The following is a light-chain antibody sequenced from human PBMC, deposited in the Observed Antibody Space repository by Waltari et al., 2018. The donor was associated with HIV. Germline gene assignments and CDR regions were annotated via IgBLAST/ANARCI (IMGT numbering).Light chain of an antibody. Sequence: YVMTQPSSLSVAPGETATISYGANNIGSQSVHWDQQRPGQAPVLVISDDSDRPSEIPERFAGSNSGNTATLTISGVEAGDEADYYCQVWDSTSDHPAFGGGTKLTVL. CDR2: DDS. CDR1: NIGSQS. V-gene: IGLV3-21*01. CDR3: QVWDSTSDHPA. J-gene: IGLJ3*02.